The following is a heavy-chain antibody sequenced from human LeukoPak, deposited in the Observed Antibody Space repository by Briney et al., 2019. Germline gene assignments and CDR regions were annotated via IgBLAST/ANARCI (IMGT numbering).Heavy chain of an antibody. D-gene: IGHD6-13*01. CDR1: GFTFSSYG. J-gene: IGHJ4*02. V-gene: IGHV3-30*02. Sequence: GGSLRLSCAASGFTFSSYGMHWVRQAPGKGLEWVAFIRYDGSNKYYADSVKGRFTISRDNSKNTLYLQMNSLRAEDTAVYYCAKDPVSIAAAGTSFDYWGQGTLVTVSS. CDR2: IRYDGSNK. CDR3: AKDPVSIAAAGTSFDY.